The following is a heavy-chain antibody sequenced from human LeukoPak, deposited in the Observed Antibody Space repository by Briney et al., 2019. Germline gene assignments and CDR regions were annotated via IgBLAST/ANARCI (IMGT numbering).Heavy chain of an antibody. CDR2: ISYDGSNK. Sequence: GSLRLSCAASGFTFSSYAMHWVRQAPGKGLGWVAVISYDGSNKYYADSVKGRFTISRDNSKNTLYLQMNSLRAEDTAVYYCARDLYYYGSGSYYFPAVPYYYGMDVWGQGTTVTVSS. V-gene: IGHV3-30-3*01. CDR3: ARDLYYYGSGSYYFPAVPYYYGMDV. CDR1: GFTFSSYA. J-gene: IGHJ6*02. D-gene: IGHD3-10*01.